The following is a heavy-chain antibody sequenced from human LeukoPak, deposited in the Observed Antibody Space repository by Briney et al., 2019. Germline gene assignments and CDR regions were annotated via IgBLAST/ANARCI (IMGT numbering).Heavy chain of an antibody. CDR3: ARGRGYCSSTSCYSNY. D-gene: IGHD2-2*02. Sequence: VASVKVSCKASGYTFTGYYMHWVRQAPGQGLEWMGWINPNSGGTNYAQKFQGRVTMTRDTSISTAYMELSRLRSDDTAVYYCARGRGYCSSTSCYSNYWGQGTLVTVSS. CDR2: INPNSGGT. J-gene: IGHJ4*02. V-gene: IGHV1-2*02. CDR1: GYTFTGYY.